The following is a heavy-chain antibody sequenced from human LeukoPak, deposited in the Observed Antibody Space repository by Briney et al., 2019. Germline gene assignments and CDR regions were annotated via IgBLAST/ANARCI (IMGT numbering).Heavy chain of an antibody. CDR1: GFTFSSYS. Sequence: GGSLRLSCVASGFTFSSYSMNWVRQAPGKGLEWVSSISGSRDYRYYADSMKGRFTISRDNAQNSLYLQMNSLIVEDTAVYYCARDSTRLDWLPPGYMDVWGKGTTVTVSS. CDR3: ARDSTRLDWLPPGYMDV. D-gene: IGHD3-3*01. V-gene: IGHV3-21*01. CDR2: ISGSRDYR. J-gene: IGHJ6*03.